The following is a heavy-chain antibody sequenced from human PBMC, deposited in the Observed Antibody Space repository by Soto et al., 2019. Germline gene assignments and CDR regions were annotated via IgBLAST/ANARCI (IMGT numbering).Heavy chain of an antibody. CDR3: ASRGDRSSGS. CDR1: GGSISSGGYY. D-gene: IGHD6-6*01. Sequence: QVQLQASGPGLVKPSQTLSLTCTVSGGSISSGGYYWSWIRQDPGKGLEWIGYIHHSGTTYYNPSLPRRLTITVDTCKNQCSLKLTSVTAADTAVDYGASRGDRSSGSWGRGTLVTVSP. V-gene: IGHV4-31*03. CDR2: IHHSGTT. J-gene: IGHJ2*01.